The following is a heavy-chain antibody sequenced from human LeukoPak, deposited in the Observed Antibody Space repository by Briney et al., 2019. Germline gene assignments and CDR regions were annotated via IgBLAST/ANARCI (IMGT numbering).Heavy chain of an antibody. Sequence: SETLSLTCAVSGGSISSGGYSWSWIRQPPGKGLEWIGYIYHSGSTYYNPSLKSRVTISVDRSKNQFSLKLSSVTAADTAVYYCAKGIPGGAFDIWGQGTMVTVSS. CDR3: AKGIPGGAFDI. CDR1: GGSISSGGYS. D-gene: IGHD1-26*01. CDR2: IYHSGST. V-gene: IGHV4-30-2*01. J-gene: IGHJ3*02.